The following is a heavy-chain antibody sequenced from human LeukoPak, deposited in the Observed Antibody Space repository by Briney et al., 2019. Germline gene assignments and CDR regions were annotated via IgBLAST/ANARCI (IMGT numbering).Heavy chain of an antibody. D-gene: IGHD2-21*02. J-gene: IGHJ3*02. V-gene: IGHV3-7*01. CDR2: IKQDGSEK. CDR1: GFTFSSYW. CDR3: ARDPVVTAIDPGAFDI. Sequence: PGGSLRLSCAASGFTFSSYWMSWVRQAPGKGLEWVANIKQDGSEKYYVDSVKGRFTISRDNAKNSLYPQMNSLRAEDTAVYYCARDPVVTAIDPGAFDIWGQGTMVTVSS.